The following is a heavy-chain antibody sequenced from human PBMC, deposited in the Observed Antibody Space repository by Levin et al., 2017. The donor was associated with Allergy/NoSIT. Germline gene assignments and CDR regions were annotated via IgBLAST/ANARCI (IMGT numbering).Heavy chain of an antibody. V-gene: IGHV3-33*01. CDR2: IWYDGSNK. J-gene: IGHJ4*02. D-gene: IGHD6-19*01. Sequence: TGGSLRLSCAAYGFTFSSYGMHWVRQAPGKGLEWVAVIWYDGSNKYYADSVKGRFTISRDNSKNTLYLQMNSLRAEDTAVYYCAREGGSSGWYWAYYFDYWGQGTLVTVSS. CDR3: AREGGSSGWYWAYYFDY. CDR1: GFTFSSYG.